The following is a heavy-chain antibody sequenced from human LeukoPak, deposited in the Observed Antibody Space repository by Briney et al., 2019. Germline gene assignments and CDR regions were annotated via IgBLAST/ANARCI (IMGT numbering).Heavy chain of an antibody. D-gene: IGHD3-10*01. J-gene: IGHJ4*02. CDR2: IIPIFGTA. CDR3: AREGSGSYYSPRYFDY. CDR1: GGTFSSYA. Sequence: SVKVSCKASGGTFSSYAISWVRQAPGQGLEWMGGIIPIFGTANYAQKFQGRVTITADKSTSTAYMELRSLRSDDTAVYYCAREGSGSYYSPRYFDYWGQGTLVTVSS. V-gene: IGHV1-69*06.